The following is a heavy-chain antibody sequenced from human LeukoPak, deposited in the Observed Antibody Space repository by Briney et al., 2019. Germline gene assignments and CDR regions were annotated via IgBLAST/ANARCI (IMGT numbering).Heavy chain of an antibody. D-gene: IGHD3-9*01. V-gene: IGHV4-39*01. Sequence: SETLSLTCTVSGVSISSSSYHWGWIRQPPGKGLEWIASIYYSGSTYYSPSLKSRVTISVDTSKNQFSLKMSAVIAADTAVYYCASLLTYFDYWGQGTLVTVSS. J-gene: IGHJ4*02. CDR1: GVSISSSSYH. CDR3: ASLLTYFDY. CDR2: IYYSGST.